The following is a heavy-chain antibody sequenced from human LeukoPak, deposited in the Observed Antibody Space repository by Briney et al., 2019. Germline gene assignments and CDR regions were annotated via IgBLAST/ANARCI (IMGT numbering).Heavy chain of an antibody. V-gene: IGHV3-23*01. Sequence: PGGSLRLSCAASGFTFSNHAMSWFRQAPGKGLEWVSAISPPGGTTYFADSVKGRFNISRDNSKNTLYLQMNSLRAGDTAIYYCAREYSYGYDDWFDPWRQGTLVTVSS. J-gene: IGHJ5*02. D-gene: IGHD5-18*01. CDR2: ISPPGGTT. CDR1: GFTFSNHA. CDR3: AREYSYGYDDWFDP.